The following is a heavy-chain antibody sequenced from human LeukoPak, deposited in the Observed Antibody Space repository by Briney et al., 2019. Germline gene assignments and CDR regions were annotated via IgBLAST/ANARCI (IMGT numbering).Heavy chain of an antibody. J-gene: IGHJ4*02. Sequence: SETLSLTCAVYGGSFSGCYWSWIRQPPGKGLEWIGEINHSGSTNYNPSLKSRVTISVDTSKNQFSLKLSSVTAADTAVYYCARGWGGSSDSSGYIDYWGQGTLVTVSS. CDR3: ARGWGGSSDSSGYIDY. D-gene: IGHD3-22*01. CDR1: GGSFSGCY. V-gene: IGHV4-34*01. CDR2: INHSGST.